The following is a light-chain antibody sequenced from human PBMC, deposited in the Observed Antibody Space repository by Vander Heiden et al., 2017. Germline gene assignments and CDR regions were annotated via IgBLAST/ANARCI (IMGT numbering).Light chain of an antibody. CDR1: QDISSY. CDR3: QHFYDYPST. V-gene: IGKV1-9*01. J-gene: IGKJ2*01. CDR2: AAS. Sequence: DIRLTQSPFDHSASAGDRVTITCRASQDISSYLAWYQQKPGQAPELLISAASALQSGVPSRFSGSGSGTGFTLRITSLHPEDFATYYCQHFYDYPSTFGQGTKVEI.